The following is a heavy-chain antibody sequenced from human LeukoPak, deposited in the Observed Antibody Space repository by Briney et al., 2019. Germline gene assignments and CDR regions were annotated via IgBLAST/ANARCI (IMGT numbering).Heavy chain of an antibody. CDR2: IYYSGST. V-gene: IGHV4-39*01. CDR3: AVVVAATAFDY. Sequence: PSETLSLTCTVSGGSIITTNYYWGWIRQPPGKGLEWIGSIYYSGSTYYNPSLKSRVTISVDTSKNQFSLKLSSVTAADTAVYYCAVVVAATAFDYWGQGTLITVSS. D-gene: IGHD2-15*01. J-gene: IGHJ4*02. CDR1: GGSIITTNYY.